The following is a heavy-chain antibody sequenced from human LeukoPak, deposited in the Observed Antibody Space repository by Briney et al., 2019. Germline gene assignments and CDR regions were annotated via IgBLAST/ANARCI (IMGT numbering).Heavy chain of an antibody. V-gene: IGHV1-69*04. J-gene: IGHJ4*02. Sequence: GASVKVSCKASGGTFSSYAISWVRQAPGQGLEWMGRIIPILGIANYAQKFQGRVTITADKSTSTAYMELSSLRSEDTAVYYCARGSSGVFADYWGQGTLVTASS. CDR2: IIPILGIA. CDR1: GGTFSSYA. D-gene: IGHD1-26*01. CDR3: ARGSSGVFADY.